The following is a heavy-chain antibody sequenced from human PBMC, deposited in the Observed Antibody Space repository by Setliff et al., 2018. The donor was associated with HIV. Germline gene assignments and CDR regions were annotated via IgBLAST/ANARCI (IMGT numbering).Heavy chain of an antibody. CDR1: GYSFRTYA. V-gene: IGHV3-23*01. CDR2: ISGGGDNT. J-gene: IGHJ4*02. D-gene: IGHD6-13*01. Sequence: PGGSLRLSCAGSGYSFRTYAMSWVRKAPGKGLEWVSAISGGGDNTYYADSVKGRFTISRDNSRDTLYLQMNSLRVEDTAIYFWAKTIAALDYWGQGTLVTVS. CDR3: AKTIAALDY.